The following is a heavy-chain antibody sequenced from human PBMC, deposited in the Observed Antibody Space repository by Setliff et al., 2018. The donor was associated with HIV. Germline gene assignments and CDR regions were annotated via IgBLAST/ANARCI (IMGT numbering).Heavy chain of an antibody. CDR1: GGTFSSYA. CDR2: IIPIFGTA. CDR3: AREGIAAAGSYSYGFGQIDY. J-gene: IGHJ4*02. Sequence: SVKVSCKASGGTFSSYAISWVRQAPGQGLEWMGGIIPIFGTANYAQKFQGRVTITADESTSTAYMELSSLRAEDTAVYYCAREGIAAAGSYSYGFGQIDYWGQGTLVTVSS. V-gene: IGHV1-69*13. D-gene: IGHD6-13*01.